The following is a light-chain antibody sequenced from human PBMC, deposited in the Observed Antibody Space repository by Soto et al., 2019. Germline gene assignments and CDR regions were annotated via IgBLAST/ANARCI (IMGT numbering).Light chain of an antibody. J-gene: IGLJ2*01. Sequence: QPVLTQSSSASASLGSSVKLTCTLSSGHSSYIIAWHHQQPGKAPRYLMKLEGSGSYNKGSGVPDRFSGSSSGADRYLTISNLPFEDEANYYCETWDSNPRVFGGGTKVTVL. CDR3: ETWDSNPRV. CDR1: SGHSSYI. V-gene: IGLV4-60*02. CDR2: LEGSGSY.